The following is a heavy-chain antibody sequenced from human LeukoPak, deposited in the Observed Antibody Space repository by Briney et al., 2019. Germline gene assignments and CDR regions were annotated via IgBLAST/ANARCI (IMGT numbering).Heavy chain of an antibody. V-gene: IGHV1-46*01. D-gene: IGHD5-12*01. J-gene: IGHJ4*02. CDR3: ARGYSGYDFDY. CDR2: INPSGGST. Sequence: ASVKVSCKASGYTFTSYYMHWVRQAPGQGLEWMGKINPSGGSTRYAQKFQGRVTMTRDTSTSTVYMELSSLRSEDTAVYYCARGYSGYDFDYWGQGTLVTVSS. CDR1: GYTFTSYY.